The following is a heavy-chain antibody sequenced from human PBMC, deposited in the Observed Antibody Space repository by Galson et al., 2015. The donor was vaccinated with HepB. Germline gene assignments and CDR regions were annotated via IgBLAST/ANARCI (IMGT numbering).Heavy chain of an antibody. Sequence: SLRLSCAASGFTFSSYGMHWVRQAPGKGLEWVAVISYDGRNKYYADSVKGRFTISRDNSKNTLYLQMNSLRAEDTAVYYCAKDKGAVRSDYYYYGMDVWGQGTTVTVSS. CDR2: ISYDGRNK. D-gene: IGHD3-16*01. CDR1: GFTFSSYG. CDR3: AKDKGAVRSDYYYYGMDV. V-gene: IGHV3-30*18. J-gene: IGHJ6*02.